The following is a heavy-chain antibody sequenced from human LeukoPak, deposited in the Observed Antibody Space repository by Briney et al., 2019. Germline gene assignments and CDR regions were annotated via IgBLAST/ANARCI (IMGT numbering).Heavy chain of an antibody. CDR2: IFHNGST. CDR3: SRKDTPMIYFDY. V-gene: IGHV4-4*02. J-gene: IGHJ4*02. D-gene: IGHD5-18*01. Sequence: PSETLSLTCAVSGDSISSTNWWTWVRQPPGKGLEWIGEIFHNGSTNYNPSLKSRVSMSVDKSKNQFSLRLNSVTAADTAVYYCSRKDTPMIYFDYWGQGTLVTVSS. CDR1: GDSISSTNW.